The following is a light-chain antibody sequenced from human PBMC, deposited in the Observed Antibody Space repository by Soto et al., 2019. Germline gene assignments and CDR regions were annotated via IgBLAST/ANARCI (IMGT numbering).Light chain of an antibody. Sequence: DIPMTPSPSSLSASVGDRVTITCPASQSISRYLNWYQQKPGKAPNLLIYVASSLQSEVPSRFSGSGSGTDFTLTITSLQPEDFATYYCQQSYGTPITFGQGTRLEIK. CDR1: QSISRY. CDR3: QQSYGTPIT. CDR2: VAS. J-gene: IGKJ5*01. V-gene: IGKV1-39*01.